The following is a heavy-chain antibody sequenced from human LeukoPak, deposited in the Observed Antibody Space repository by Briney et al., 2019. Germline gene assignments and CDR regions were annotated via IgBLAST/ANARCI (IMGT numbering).Heavy chain of an antibody. CDR1: GGSISSSSYY. J-gene: IGHJ4*02. Sequence: PSETLSLTCTVSGGSISSSSYYWGWIRQPPGKGLEWIGSIYYSGSTYYNPSLKSRVTISVDTSKNQFSLKLSSVTAADTAVYYCARDPLGTYYYDSSGYSPGDYWGQGTLVTVSS. CDR3: ARDPLGTYYYDSSGYSPGDY. D-gene: IGHD3-22*01. V-gene: IGHV4-39*07. CDR2: IYYSGST.